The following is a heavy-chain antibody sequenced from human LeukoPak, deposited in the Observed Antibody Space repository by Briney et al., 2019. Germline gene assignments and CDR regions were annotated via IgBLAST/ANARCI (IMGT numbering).Heavy chain of an antibody. CDR2: IYYSGST. D-gene: IGHD6-13*01. J-gene: IGHJ6*03. CDR1: GGSISSYY. Sequence: SETLSLTCTVSGGSISSYYWSWIRQPPGKGLEWIGYIYYSGSTNYNPSLTSRVTISVDTSKNQFSLKLRSVTAADTAVYYCARDRVGQQLVGRNYYYYYMDVWGKGTTVTISS. CDR3: ARDRVGQQLVGRNYYYYYMDV. V-gene: IGHV4-59*01.